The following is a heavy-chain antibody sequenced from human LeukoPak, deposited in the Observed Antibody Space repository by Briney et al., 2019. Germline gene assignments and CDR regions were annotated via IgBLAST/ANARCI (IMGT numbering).Heavy chain of an antibody. V-gene: IGHV4-30-4*01. CDR3: ARDQDYGDAFDI. D-gene: IGHD4-17*01. Sequence: WIGYIYYTGNTHYNPSLKSRVGLSVDTAKNQFSLHLSSVTAADTAVYYCARDQDYGDAFDIWGQGTMVTVSS. CDR2: IYYTGNT. J-gene: IGHJ3*02.